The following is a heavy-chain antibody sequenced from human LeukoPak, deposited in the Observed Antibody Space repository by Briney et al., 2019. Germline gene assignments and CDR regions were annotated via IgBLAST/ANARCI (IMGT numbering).Heavy chain of an antibody. Sequence: PGGSLRLSCAASGFTFSDYYMRWIRQARGKGLEWVSYISSSGSTIYYADSVKGRFTISRDNAKISLYLQMTSLRAEDTAVYYCARGAHYYDSSGYVYWGQGTLVTVSS. D-gene: IGHD3-22*01. CDR1: GFTFSDYY. V-gene: IGHV3-11*01. J-gene: IGHJ4*02. CDR2: ISSSGSTI. CDR3: ARGAHYYDSSGYVY.